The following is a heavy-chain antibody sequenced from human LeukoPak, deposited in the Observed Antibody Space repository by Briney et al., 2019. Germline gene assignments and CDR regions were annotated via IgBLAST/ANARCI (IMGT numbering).Heavy chain of an antibody. CDR1: GGSISSGGYS. Sequence: PSETLSLTCAVSGGSISSGGYSWSWIRQPPGKGLEWIGYIYYSGSTYYNPSLKSRVTISVDTSKNQFSLKLSSVTAADTAIYYCARTQREYYYDSSGAIDAFDIWGQGTMVTVSS. J-gene: IGHJ3*02. V-gene: IGHV4-30-4*07. CDR3: ARTQREYYYDSSGAIDAFDI. CDR2: IYYSGST. D-gene: IGHD3-22*01.